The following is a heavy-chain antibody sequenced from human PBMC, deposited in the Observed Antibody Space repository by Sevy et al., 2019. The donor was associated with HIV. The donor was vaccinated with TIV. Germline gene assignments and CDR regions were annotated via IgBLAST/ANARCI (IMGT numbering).Heavy chain of an antibody. CDR3: TRHHLLGIVGATDYFDY. CDR2: IRSKANSYAT. CDR1: GFTFSGSA. Sequence: GGSLRLSCAASGFTFSGSAMHWVRQASGKGLEWVGRIRSKANSYATAYAASVKGRFTISRDDSKNTAYLQMNSLKTEDTAVYYCTRHHLLGIVGATDYFDYWGQRTLVTVSS. J-gene: IGHJ4*02. D-gene: IGHD1-26*01. V-gene: IGHV3-73*01.